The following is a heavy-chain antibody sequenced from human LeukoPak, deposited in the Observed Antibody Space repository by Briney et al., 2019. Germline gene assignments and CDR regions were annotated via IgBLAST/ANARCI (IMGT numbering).Heavy chain of an antibody. D-gene: IGHD4-17*01. CDR3: ARQGEVGDYFDY. Sequence: SETPSLTCTVSGGSISSYYWSWIRQPPGKGLEWIGYIYYSGSTNYNPSLKSRVTISVDTSKNQFSLKLSSVTAADTAVYYCARQGEVGDYFDYWGQGTLVTVSS. CDR1: GGSISSYY. J-gene: IGHJ4*02. V-gene: IGHV4-59*08. CDR2: IYYSGST.